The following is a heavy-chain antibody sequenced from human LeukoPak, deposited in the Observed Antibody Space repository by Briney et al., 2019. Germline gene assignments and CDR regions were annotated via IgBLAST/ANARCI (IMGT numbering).Heavy chain of an antibody. CDR1: GYTFTGYY. Sequence: ASVKVSCKASGYTFTGYYMHWVRQAPGQGLERMRWINPNSGGTNYAQKFQGWVTMTRDTSISTAYMELSRLRSDDTAVYYCARDITGTTGLGVDAFDIWGQGTMVTVSS. CDR2: INPNSGGT. J-gene: IGHJ3*02. V-gene: IGHV1-2*04. CDR3: ARDITGTTGLGVDAFDI. D-gene: IGHD1-20*01.